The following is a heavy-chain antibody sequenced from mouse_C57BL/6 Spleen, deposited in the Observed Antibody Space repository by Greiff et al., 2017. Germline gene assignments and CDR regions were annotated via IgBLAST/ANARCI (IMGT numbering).Heavy chain of an antibody. CDR1: GYTFTSYW. CDR3: ARSRITEEDAIDY. V-gene: IGHV1-53*01. CDR2: INPGSGST. Sequence: VQLQQPGADLVKPGASVKLSCKASGYTFTSYWMHWVKQRPGQGLEWIGYINPGSGSTNYNEKFKGKATLTGDKSSSTAYMQLSSLTSEDSAVYYCARSRITEEDAIDYWGQGTSVTVSA. J-gene: IGHJ4*01. D-gene: IGHD1-1*01.